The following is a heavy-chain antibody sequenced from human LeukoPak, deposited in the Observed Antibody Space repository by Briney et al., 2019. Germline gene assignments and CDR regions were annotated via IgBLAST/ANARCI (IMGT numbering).Heavy chain of an antibody. CDR1: GYTLTGYY. V-gene: IGHV1-2*02. CDR2: INPNSGGT. Sequence: ASVKVSCKASGYTLTGYYMHWVRQAPGQGLEWMGWINPNSGGTNYAQKLQGRVTMTRDPSISTAYMELSRLRSDDTAVYYCARDSPGRDRSGSYEWDFHPWGQGTLVSVSS. J-gene: IGHJ5*02. D-gene: IGHD3-10*01. CDR3: ARDSPGRDRSGSYEWDFHP.